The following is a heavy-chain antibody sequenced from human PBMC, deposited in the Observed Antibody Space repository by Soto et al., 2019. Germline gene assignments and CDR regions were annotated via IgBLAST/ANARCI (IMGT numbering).Heavy chain of an antibody. CDR1: GFTFSSYA. J-gene: IGHJ3*02. Sequence: QVQLVESGGGVVQPGRSLRLSCAASGFTFSSYAMHWVRQAPGKGLEWVAVISYDGSSKYYADSVKGRFTISRDNSKNTLYLQMNSLRAEDTAVYYCARDYTYYDILTGDDAFDIWGQGTMVTVSS. CDR3: ARDYTYYDILTGDDAFDI. CDR2: ISYDGSSK. D-gene: IGHD3-9*01. V-gene: IGHV3-30-3*01.